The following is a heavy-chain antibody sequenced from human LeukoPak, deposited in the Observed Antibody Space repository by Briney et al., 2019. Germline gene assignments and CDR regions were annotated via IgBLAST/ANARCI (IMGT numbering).Heavy chain of an antibody. CDR3: ARGAYGVPHPLDY. Sequence: AXSGFTFSSYAMHWVRQAPGKGLEYVSAISSNGGSTYYADSVKGRFTISRDNSKNTLYLQMGSLRAEDMAVYYCARGAYGVPHPLDYWGQGTLVTVSS. V-gene: IGHV3-64*02. CDR1: GFTFSSYA. J-gene: IGHJ4*02. D-gene: IGHD4-17*01. CDR2: ISSNGGST.